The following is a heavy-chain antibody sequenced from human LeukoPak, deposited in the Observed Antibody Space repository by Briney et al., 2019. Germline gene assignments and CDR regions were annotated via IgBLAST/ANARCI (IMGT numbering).Heavy chain of an antibody. CDR1: GFTFSSYG. CDR3: SKGRDSSPSDLDI. Sequence: GGSLRLSCAASGFTFSSYGMHWVRQAPGKGLEWVAFIRNDGSNKYYVDSVKGRFTISRDNSKNMLYLEMNSLRAEDTAVYYCSKGRDSSPSDLDIWGQGTMVTVSS. J-gene: IGHJ3*02. V-gene: IGHV3-30*02. D-gene: IGHD6-19*01. CDR2: IRNDGSNK.